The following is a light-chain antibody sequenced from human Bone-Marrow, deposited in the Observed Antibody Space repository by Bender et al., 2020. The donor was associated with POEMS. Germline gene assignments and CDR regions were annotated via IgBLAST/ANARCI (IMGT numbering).Light chain of an antibody. J-gene: IGLJ2*01. Sequence: SYVLTQPPSVSVSPGQTASITCSGDDLGDKYVAWYQQKPGQSPVLVIYQDTKRPSGIPERFSGSNSGNTATLTISGTQAMDEADYYCQAWDTYSVIFGGGTKLTVL. CDR2: QDT. V-gene: IGLV3-1*01. CDR1: DLGDKY. CDR3: QAWDTYSVI.